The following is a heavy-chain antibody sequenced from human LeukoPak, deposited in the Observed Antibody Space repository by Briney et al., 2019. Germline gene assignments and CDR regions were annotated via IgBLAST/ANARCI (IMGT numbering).Heavy chain of an antibody. CDR3: ARDRRFGELGRDRGYYYYYYMDV. Sequence: ASVKVSCKVSGYTLTELSIHWVRQAPGEGLEWVGGFDPENGDTIYAQKFQGRVTMTQEPSTDTAYMELSSLRSDDTAVYYCARDRRFGELGRDRGYYYYYYMDVWGKGTTVTVSS. J-gene: IGHJ6*03. V-gene: IGHV1-24*01. D-gene: IGHD3-10*01. CDR1: GYTLTELS. CDR2: FDPENGDT.